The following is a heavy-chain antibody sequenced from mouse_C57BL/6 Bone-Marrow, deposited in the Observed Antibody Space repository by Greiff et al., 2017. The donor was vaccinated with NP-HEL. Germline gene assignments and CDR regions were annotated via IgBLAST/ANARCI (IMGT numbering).Heavy chain of an antibody. J-gene: IGHJ1*03. CDR2: IYPGDGDT. V-gene: IGHV1-82*01. Sequence: VKLMESGPELVKPGASVKISCKASGYAFSSSWMNWVKQRPGKGLEWIGRIYPGDGDTNYNGKFKGKATLTADKSSSTAYMQLSSLTSEDSAVYFCAVVARWYFDVWGTGTTVTVSS. CDR1: GYAFSSSW. CDR3: AVVARWYFDV. D-gene: IGHD1-1*01.